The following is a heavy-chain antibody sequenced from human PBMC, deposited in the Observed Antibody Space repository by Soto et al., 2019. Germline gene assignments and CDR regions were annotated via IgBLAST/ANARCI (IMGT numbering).Heavy chain of an antibody. D-gene: IGHD3-10*01. Sequence: QVQLQESGPGLVKPSETLSLTCTVSGGSISGYYWTWIRQPPGKRLEWVGSLFYGGTTDYNPSLKSRLTMSLDTSKNHFSLKLRSVTAADTAVYYCARHRGPAPVYWGQGTLVTASS. CDR1: GGSISGYY. CDR2: LFYGGTT. CDR3: ARHRGPAPVY. J-gene: IGHJ4*02. V-gene: IGHV4-39*01.